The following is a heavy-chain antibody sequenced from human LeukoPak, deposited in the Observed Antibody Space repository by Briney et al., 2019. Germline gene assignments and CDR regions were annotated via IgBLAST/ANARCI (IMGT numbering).Heavy chain of an antibody. J-gene: IGHJ4*02. Sequence: ASVKVSCKVSGYTLTELSMHWVRQAPGKGLEWMGTFDPEDGETISAQKLQGRVTMTEETSTDTAYMILSSLRSEDTAVYYCATATIFGVVAYFDYWGQGTLVTVSS. CDR2: FDPEDGET. CDR1: GYTLTELS. D-gene: IGHD3-3*01. V-gene: IGHV1-24*01. CDR3: ATATIFGVVAYFDY.